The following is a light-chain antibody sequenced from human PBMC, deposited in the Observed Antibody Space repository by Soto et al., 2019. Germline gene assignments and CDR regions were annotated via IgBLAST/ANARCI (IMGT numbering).Light chain of an antibody. CDR2: KAS. CDR1: QTISTW. Sequence: DIQMTQSPSTLSASVGDRVTITCRASQTISTWLAWYQQKAGKAPKLLIYKASSFESVVPSWFSGRAAGTEFTLTISILQPDCVATYYCQQYNSYVWTFGQGTKVEIK. V-gene: IGKV1-5*03. CDR3: QQYNSYVWT. J-gene: IGKJ1*01.